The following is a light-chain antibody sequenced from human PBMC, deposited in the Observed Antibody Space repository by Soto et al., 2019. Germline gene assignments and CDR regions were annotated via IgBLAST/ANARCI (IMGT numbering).Light chain of an antibody. CDR1: SSDVGSHNL. Sequence: QSVLTQPASVSGSPGQSITISCTGTSSDVGSHNLVSWYQQHPGKAPKVMIYEGSKRPSGVSNRFSGSKSGNTASLTISGLQAEDEADYYCCSYAGRSTVVFGGGTKVTVL. V-gene: IGLV2-23*01. J-gene: IGLJ2*01. CDR3: CSYAGRSTVV. CDR2: EGS.